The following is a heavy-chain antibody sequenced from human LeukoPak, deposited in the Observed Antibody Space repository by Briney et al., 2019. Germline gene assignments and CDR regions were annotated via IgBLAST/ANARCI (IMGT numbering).Heavy chain of an antibody. CDR3: AATVDEGTVTTWPYYFDY. V-gene: IGHV4-59*01. CDR2: IYYSGST. J-gene: IGHJ4*02. Sequence: SETLSLTCTVSGGSIRSYYGSWIRQLPGKGLEYIGCIYYSGSTNYNPSLKSRVTISVDTSKHQFSLKLSSVTAADTAVYYCAATVDEGTVTTWPYYFDYWGQGTLVTVSS. CDR1: GGSIRSYY. D-gene: IGHD4-17*01.